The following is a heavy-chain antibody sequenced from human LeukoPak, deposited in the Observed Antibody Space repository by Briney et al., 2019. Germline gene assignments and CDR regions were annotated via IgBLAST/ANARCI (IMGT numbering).Heavy chain of an antibody. D-gene: IGHD1-1*01. Sequence: GGSLRLSCAASGFTFTSYAMSWIRQAPGKGLEWVSAISGGGENTYHADSVKGRFTISRDNSKNTLYLQMNSLRAEDTATYYCAKPRAMTTGVGRYFELWGRGTLVTVSS. V-gene: IGHV3-23*01. CDR1: GFTFTSYA. CDR3: AKPRAMTTGVGRYFEL. CDR2: ISGGGENT. J-gene: IGHJ2*01.